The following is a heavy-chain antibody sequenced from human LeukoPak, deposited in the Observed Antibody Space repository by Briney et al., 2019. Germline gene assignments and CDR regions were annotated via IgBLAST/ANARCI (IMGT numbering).Heavy chain of an antibody. CDR3: ARARAIGSGAIDY. D-gene: IGHD3-10*01. Sequence: AGGSLRLSCAASGFTFSSYWMSWVRQAPGKGLEWVANIKQDGSEKYYVDSVKGRFTISRDNAKNSLYLQMNSLRAEDTAVYYCARARAIGSGAIDYWGQGTLVTVSS. V-gene: IGHV3-7*01. CDR2: IKQDGSEK. J-gene: IGHJ4*02. CDR1: GFTFSSYW.